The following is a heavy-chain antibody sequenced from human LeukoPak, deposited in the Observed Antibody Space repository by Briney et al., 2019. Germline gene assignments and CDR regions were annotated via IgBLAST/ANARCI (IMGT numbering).Heavy chain of an antibody. Sequence: GASVKVSCKASGGTFSSYAISWVRQAPGQGLEWMGGIIPIFGTANYAQKFQGRVTITADESTSTAYMELSSLRSEDTAVYYCASAVGDSSSYYVYFDYWGQGTLVTVSS. J-gene: IGHJ4*02. CDR3: ASAVGDSSSYYVYFDY. CDR2: IIPIFGTA. V-gene: IGHV1-69*13. D-gene: IGHD3-22*01. CDR1: GGTFSSYA.